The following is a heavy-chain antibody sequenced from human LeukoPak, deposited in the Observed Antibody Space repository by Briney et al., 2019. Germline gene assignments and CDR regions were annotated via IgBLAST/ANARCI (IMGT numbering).Heavy chain of an antibody. CDR3: ARGARAGYNLEPFDY. CDR1: GGSMSSYY. J-gene: IGHJ4*02. Sequence: PSETLSLTCTVSGGSMSSYYWSWIRQPPGKGLEWIGYIYYSGSTKYNPSLKSRVTISVDTSKNQFSLKPSSVTAADTAVYYCARGARAGYNLEPFDYWGQGTLVTVSS. D-gene: IGHD5-24*01. CDR2: IYYSGST. V-gene: IGHV4-59*08.